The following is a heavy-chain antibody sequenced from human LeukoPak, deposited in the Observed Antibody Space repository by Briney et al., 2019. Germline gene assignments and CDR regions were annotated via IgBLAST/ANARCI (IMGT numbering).Heavy chain of an antibody. CDR2: IYYSGST. CDR3: ARYDSGSSNDAFDI. J-gene: IGHJ3*02. D-gene: IGHD1-26*01. Sequence: SETLSLTCTVSGGSISSSSYYWGWIRQPPGKGLEWIGSIYYSGSTYYNPSLKSRVTISVDTSKNQFSLKLGSVTAADTAVYYCARYDSGSSNDAFDIWGQGTMVTVSS. CDR1: GGSISSSSYY. V-gene: IGHV4-39*07.